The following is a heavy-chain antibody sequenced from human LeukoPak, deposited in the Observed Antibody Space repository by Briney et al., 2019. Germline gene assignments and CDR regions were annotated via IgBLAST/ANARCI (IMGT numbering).Heavy chain of an antibody. CDR2: IYYSGST. CDR3: ARGVPDYYDSSGYYYGDAFDI. Sequence: SETLSLTCTVSGGSISSYYWSWIRQPPGKGLEWIGYIYYSGSTNYNPSLKSRVTISVDTSKNQFSLKLSSVTAADTAVYYCARGVPDYYDSSGYYYGDAFDIWGQGTMVTVSS. CDR1: GGSISSYY. J-gene: IGHJ3*02. D-gene: IGHD3-22*01. V-gene: IGHV4-59*01.